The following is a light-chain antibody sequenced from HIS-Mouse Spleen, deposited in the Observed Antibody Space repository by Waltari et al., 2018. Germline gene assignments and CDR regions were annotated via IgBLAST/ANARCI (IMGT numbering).Light chain of an antibody. CDR1: SGRIASNY. J-gene: IGLJ3*02. V-gene: IGLV6-57*04. CDR3: QSYDSSNLV. CDR2: EDN. Sequence: NFMLTQPHSVSESPGQTVTISCTRRSGRIASNYVQWYQQRPGSAPTTVIYEDNQRPAGVPDRFSCSIDSSSNSASLTISGLKTEDEADYYCQSYDSSNLVFGGGTKLTVL.